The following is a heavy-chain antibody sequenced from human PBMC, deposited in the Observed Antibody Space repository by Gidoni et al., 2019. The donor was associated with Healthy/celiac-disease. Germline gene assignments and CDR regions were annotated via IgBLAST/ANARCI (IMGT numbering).Heavy chain of an antibody. J-gene: IGHJ4*02. CDR2: IWYDGSNK. D-gene: IGHD3-22*01. V-gene: IGHV3-33*01. Sequence: QVLLVESGGGVVQPGRSLRLSCAAYGFTFSSYGMHWVRQAPGKGLEWVAVIWYDGSNKYYADSVKGRFTISRDNSKNTLYLQMNSLRAEDTAVYYCARDGYDSSGYYSTFDYWGQGTLVTVSS. CDR1: GFTFSSYG. CDR3: ARDGYDSSGYYSTFDY.